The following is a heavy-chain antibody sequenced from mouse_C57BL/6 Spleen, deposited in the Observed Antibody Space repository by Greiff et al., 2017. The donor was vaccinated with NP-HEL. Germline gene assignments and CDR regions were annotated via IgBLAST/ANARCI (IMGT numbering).Heavy chain of an antibody. CDR2: IHPNSGST. CDR3: ARKGWDWFAY. V-gene: IGHV1-64*01. CDR1: GYTFTSYW. Sequence: VQLQQSGAELVKPGASVKLSCKASGYTFTSYWMHWVKQRPGQGLEWIGMIHPNSGSTNYNEKFKSKATLTVDKSSSTAYMQLSSLTSEDSAVYYCARKGWDWFAYWGQRTLVTVSA. J-gene: IGHJ3*01. D-gene: IGHD3-3*01.